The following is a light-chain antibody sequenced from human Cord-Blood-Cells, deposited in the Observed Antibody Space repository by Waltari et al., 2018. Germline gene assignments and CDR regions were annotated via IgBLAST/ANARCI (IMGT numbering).Light chain of an antibody. J-gene: IGLJ3*02. Sequence: SYVLTQPPSVSVAPGKTARITCGGNNIGSKSVHWYQQKPGQAPVLVIYYDSDRPSGIPERFSGSNSGNTATLTISRGAAGDVADYYCQVWDSSSDQVFGGGTKLTVL. V-gene: IGLV3-21*04. CDR3: QVWDSSSDQV. CDR2: YDS. CDR1: NIGSKS.